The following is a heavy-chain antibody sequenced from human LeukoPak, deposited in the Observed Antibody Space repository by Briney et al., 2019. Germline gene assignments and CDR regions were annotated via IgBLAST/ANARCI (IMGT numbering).Heavy chain of an antibody. CDR1: GFTFSSYG. Sequence: GGSLRLSCAASGFTFSSYGMHWVRQAPGKGLEWVALIQYDGSNKYYADSVKGRFTISRDNSKNTLYLQMNSLRAEDTAVYYCAKDRGGGEVDYWGQGTLVTVSS. V-gene: IGHV3-30*02. CDR2: IQYDGSNK. D-gene: IGHD4-23*01. J-gene: IGHJ4*02. CDR3: AKDRGGGEVDY.